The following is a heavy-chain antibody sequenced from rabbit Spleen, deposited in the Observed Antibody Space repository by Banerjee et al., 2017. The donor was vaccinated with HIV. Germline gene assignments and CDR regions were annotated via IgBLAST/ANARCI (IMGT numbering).Heavy chain of an antibody. CDR3: ARSGSSSPHSMNL. J-gene: IGHJ3*01. Sequence: QSLEESGGDLVKPGASLTLTCTASGFDFSSGYDMCWVRQAPGKGLEWIGYIYTGDGNTWFANWAKGRFTISKASSTTVTLQMTSLTAADTATYFCARSGSSSPHSMNLWGQGTLVTVS. D-gene: IGHD8-1*01. V-gene: IGHV1S40*01. CDR1: GFDFSSGYD. CDR2: IYTGDGNT.